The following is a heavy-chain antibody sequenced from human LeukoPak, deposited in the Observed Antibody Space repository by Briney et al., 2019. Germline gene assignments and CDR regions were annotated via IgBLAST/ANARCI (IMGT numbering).Heavy chain of an antibody. CDR3: ARGHSSSWYYLDY. D-gene: IGHD6-13*01. CDR1: GGSISAYY. Sequence: NSSETLSLTCTVSGGSISAYYWSWIRQPPGKGLEWIGYISYSGSTNYNPSLKSRVTILVDTSKNKFSLKLSFVTAADTAVYYCARGHSSSWYYLDYWGQGTLVTVSS. CDR2: ISYSGST. V-gene: IGHV4-59*01. J-gene: IGHJ4*02.